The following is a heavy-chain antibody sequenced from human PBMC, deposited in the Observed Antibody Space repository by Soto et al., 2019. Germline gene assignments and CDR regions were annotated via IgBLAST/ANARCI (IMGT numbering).Heavy chain of an antibody. D-gene: IGHD3-22*01. J-gene: IGHJ4*02. CDR1: GFMFGNYW. Sequence: PGGSLRLSCAPSGFMFGNYWRSWVRQAPGKGLEWVANIKQDGSEKYYVDSVKGRFTISRDNAKNSLYLQMTSLRADDTAVYYCARDSPFDASSGYLEYWGQGTLVTVSS. V-gene: IGHV3-7*01. CDR3: ARDSPFDASSGYLEY. CDR2: IKQDGSEK.